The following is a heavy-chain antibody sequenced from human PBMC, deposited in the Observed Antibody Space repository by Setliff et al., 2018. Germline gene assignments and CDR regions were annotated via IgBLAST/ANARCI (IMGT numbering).Heavy chain of an antibody. V-gene: IGHV4-31*03. J-gene: IGHJ4*02. Sequence: PSETLSLTCTVSGGSISSGGYYWSWIRQRPGKALEYIGYVDFSGKTDYNPSLKSRLTMSFDTSKNQFSLRLRSVSAADTAVYFCARRYFDSGSYFYFDYWGQGTLVTVSS. CDR3: ARRYFDSGSYFYFDY. CDR2: VDFSGKT. CDR1: GGSISSGGYY. D-gene: IGHD3-10*01.